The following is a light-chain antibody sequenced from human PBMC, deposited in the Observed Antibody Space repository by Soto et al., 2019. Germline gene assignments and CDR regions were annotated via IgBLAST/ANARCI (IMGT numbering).Light chain of an antibody. J-gene: IGKJ2*01. CDR1: QPINNK. CDR2: DGY. CDR3: QPDKTYFRYT. V-gene: IGKV1-5*01. Sequence: DIQMTQSPSTLSASVGDRVTITFRASQPINNKLAWYQKKPGKAPKLLIYDGYTLESGVPSRFSGSGSGSEFKLVLGSLQADDYTNYYFQPDKTYFRYTFGQGTKVDIK.